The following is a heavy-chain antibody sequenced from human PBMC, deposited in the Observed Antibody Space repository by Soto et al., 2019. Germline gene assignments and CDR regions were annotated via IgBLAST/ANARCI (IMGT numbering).Heavy chain of an antibody. CDR2: IYYSGST. D-gene: IGHD1-1*01. J-gene: IGHJ6*02. CDR3: AKLDDHIYYGMDV. Sequence: QLPLQESGPGLVKPSEPLSLPCTVSGGSISSSSYYWGWIRQPPGKGLEWIGSIYYSGSTYYNPSLKSRVTISVDTSKNQFSLKLSSVTAADTAVYYCAKLDDHIYYGMDVWGQGTTVTVSS. V-gene: IGHV4-39*01. CDR1: GGSISSSSYY.